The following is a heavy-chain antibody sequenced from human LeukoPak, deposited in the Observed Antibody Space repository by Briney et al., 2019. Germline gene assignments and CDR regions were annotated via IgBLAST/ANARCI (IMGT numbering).Heavy chain of an antibody. J-gene: IGHJ4*02. CDR3: ARSIVGAPVDY. CDR2: INPSGGST. Sequence: ASVTVSCKASGYTFTSYYMHWVRQAPGQGLEWMGVINPSGGSTSYAQKFQGRVTMTRDTSTSTVYMELSSLRSEDTAVYYCARSIVGAPVDYWGQGTLVTVSS. D-gene: IGHD1-26*01. V-gene: IGHV1-46*01. CDR1: GYTFTSYY.